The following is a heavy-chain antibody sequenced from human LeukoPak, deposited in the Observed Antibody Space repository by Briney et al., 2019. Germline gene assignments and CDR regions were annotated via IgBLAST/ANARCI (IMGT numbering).Heavy chain of an antibody. J-gene: IGHJ6*02. CDR1: GGSISSGGYY. CDR2: SYYSGST. D-gene: IGHD2-15*01. CDR3: ARGGVLLPFMGYGMDV. V-gene: IGHV4-31*03. Sequence: PSQTLSLTCTVSGGSISSGGYYWSWIRQHPGKGLEWIGYSYYSGSTYYNPSLKSRVTISVDTSKNQFSLKLSSVTAADTAVYYCARGGVLLPFMGYGMDVWGQGTTVTVSS.